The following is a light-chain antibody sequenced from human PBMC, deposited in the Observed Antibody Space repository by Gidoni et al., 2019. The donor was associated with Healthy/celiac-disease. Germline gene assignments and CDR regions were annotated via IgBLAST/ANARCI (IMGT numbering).Light chain of an antibody. Sequence: DIKMTQYPSSLSASVGDRVTITCRASQSISSYLNWYQQKPGKAPKLLIYAASSLQSGVPSRFSDSGSGTDFTLTISSLQPEDFATYYCQQSYSTPRTFGHXTKVEI. V-gene: IGKV1-39*01. CDR2: AAS. CDR3: QQSYSTPRT. CDR1: QSISSY. J-gene: IGKJ1*01.